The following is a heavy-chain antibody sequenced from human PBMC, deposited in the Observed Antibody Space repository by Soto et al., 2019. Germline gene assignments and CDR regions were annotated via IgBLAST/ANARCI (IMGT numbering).Heavy chain of an antibody. J-gene: IGHJ4*02. Sequence: QITLIESGPTLVKPTQTLTLTCNFSGFSLTSSEVGVGWIRQPPGKALEWLALIYWDDAKRYTPSLKTRLTITNDPPHNQLVLTLTNVDPVDTATSFCAHGTYCAPWSPFDAWGQGALVTLSP. V-gene: IGHV2-5*02. CDR3: AHGTYCAPWSPFDA. D-gene: IGHD2-21*01. CDR2: IYWDDAK. CDR1: GFSLTSSEVG.